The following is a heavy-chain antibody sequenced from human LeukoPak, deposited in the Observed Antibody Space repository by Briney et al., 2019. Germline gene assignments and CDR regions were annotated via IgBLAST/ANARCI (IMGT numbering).Heavy chain of an antibody. Sequence: GGSLRLSCAASGFTFSSYWMHWVRQAPGKGLVWVSRINSDGSSTSYADSVKGRFTISRDNAKNTLYLQMTSLRAEDTAVYYCARVSVGYSYGYDYWGQGTLVTVSS. J-gene: IGHJ4*02. D-gene: IGHD5-18*01. CDR1: GFTFSSYW. V-gene: IGHV3-74*01. CDR2: INSDGSST. CDR3: ARVSVGYSYGYDY.